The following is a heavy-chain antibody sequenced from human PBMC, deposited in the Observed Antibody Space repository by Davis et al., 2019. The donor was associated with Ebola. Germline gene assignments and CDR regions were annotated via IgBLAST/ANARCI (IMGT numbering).Heavy chain of an antibody. CDR2: INPNSGGT. J-gene: IGHJ6*02. V-gene: IGHV1-2*04. Sequence: ASVKVSCKASGYTFTGYYMHWVRQAPGQGLEWMGWINPNSGGTNYAQKFQGWVTMTRDTSISTAYMELSRLRSGDTAVYYCAREGADYYDSSGYYYYGMDVWGQGTTVTVSS. CDR1: GYTFTGYY. CDR3: AREGADYYDSSGYYYYGMDV. D-gene: IGHD3-22*01.